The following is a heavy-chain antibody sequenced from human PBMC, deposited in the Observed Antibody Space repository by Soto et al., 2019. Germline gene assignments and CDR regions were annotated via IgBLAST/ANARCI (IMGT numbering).Heavy chain of an antibody. D-gene: IGHD2-21*02. Sequence: SLSLSSGPSGFTVSSDALHWVRQAPGKGLEWVAVIWYDGGHKYYADSVKGRFTISRDNSKNTLYLQINSLRAEDTAAYYCARDYGGNSIPWVYYYYYGMDVWGQGTTVTAP. CDR2: IWYDGGHK. J-gene: IGHJ6*02. CDR3: ARDYGGNSIPWVYYYYYGMDV. CDR1: GFTVSSDA. V-gene: IGHV3-33*01.